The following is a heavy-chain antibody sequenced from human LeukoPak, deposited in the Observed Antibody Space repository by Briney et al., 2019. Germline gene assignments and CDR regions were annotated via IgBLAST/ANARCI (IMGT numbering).Heavy chain of an antibody. CDR3: ARDPRSFGVVNAPFDY. J-gene: IGHJ4*02. CDR1: GFTFSSYS. D-gene: IGHD3-3*01. Sequence: PGGSLRLSCAASGFTFSSYSMNWVRQAPGKGLEWVSSISSSSSYIYYADSVKGRFTISRDNAKNSLYLQMNSLRAEDTAVYYCARDPRSFGVVNAPFDYWGQGTLVTVSS. V-gene: IGHV3-21*01. CDR2: ISSSSSYI.